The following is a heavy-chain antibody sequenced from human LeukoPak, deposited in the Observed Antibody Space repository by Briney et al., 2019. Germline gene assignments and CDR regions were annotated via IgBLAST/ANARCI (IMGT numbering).Heavy chain of an antibody. CDR1: GFTFSDYY. Sequence: PGGSLRLSCAASGFTFSDYYMSWIRQAPGKGLEWVSYISSSSSYTNYADSVKGRFTISRDNAKNSLYLQMNSLRAEDTAVYYCARQGSDDLGLSWLYWGQGTPVTVSS. D-gene: IGHD3-16*01. V-gene: IGHV3-11*03. CDR2: ISSSSSYT. CDR3: ARQGSDDLGLSWLY. J-gene: IGHJ4*02.